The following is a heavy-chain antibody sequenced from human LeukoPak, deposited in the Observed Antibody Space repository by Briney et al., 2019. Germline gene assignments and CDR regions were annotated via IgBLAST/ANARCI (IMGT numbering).Heavy chain of an antibody. J-gene: IGHJ1*01. CDR1: GASISSGGYY. CDR3: ALGYCGGGSCYAREYFQH. CDR2: ICYSGST. D-gene: IGHD2-15*01. V-gene: IGHV4-31*03. Sequence: PSETLSLTCTVSGASISSGGYYWTWIRQHPGKGLEWIGYICYSGSTYYNPSLKSRVTISVDTSKNQFSLKLSSVTAADTAVYYCALGYCGGGSCYAREYFQHWGQGTLVTVSS.